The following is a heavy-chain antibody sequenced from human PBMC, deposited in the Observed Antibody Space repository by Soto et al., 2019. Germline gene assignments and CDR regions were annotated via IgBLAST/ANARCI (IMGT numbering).Heavy chain of an antibody. V-gene: IGHV1-69*13. J-gene: IGHJ5*02. Sequence: SVKVSCKASGGTFSSYAISWVRQAPGQGLEWMGGIIPIFGTANYAQKFQGRVTITADESTSTAYMELSSLRSEDTAVYYCARGAAGTTTIFDPWGHGTPVTVSS. CDR2: IIPIFGTA. CDR3: ARGAAGTTTIFDP. CDR1: GGTFSSYA. D-gene: IGHD6-13*01.